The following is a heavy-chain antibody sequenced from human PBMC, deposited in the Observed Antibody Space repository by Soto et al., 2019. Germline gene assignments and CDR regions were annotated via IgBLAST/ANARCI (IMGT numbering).Heavy chain of an antibody. Sequence: ETLSLTCAVYGASFGGFYWSWIRQTPGKGLEWIGEINPSGGTNYHSSLKSRVTISIDTSKNHFSLKLSSLTAADTAVYYCARHYYDSSGYYRSPLGLWGQGTPVTVSS. J-gene: IGHJ4*02. CDR3: ARHYYDSSGYYRSPLGL. D-gene: IGHD3-22*01. CDR1: GASFGGFY. CDR2: INPSGGT. V-gene: IGHV4-34*01.